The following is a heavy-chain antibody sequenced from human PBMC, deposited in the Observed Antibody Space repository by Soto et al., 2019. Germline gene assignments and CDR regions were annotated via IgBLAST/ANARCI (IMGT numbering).Heavy chain of an antibody. CDR3: ARRMDNYYYGMDV. Sequence: GESLKISCKGSGYSFTNYWIGWVRQMPGKGLEWMGIIYPGDSDTRYRPSFQGQVTISADKSINTAYLQLSSLKASDTAMYYCARRMDNYYYGMDVWGQGTTVTVSS. V-gene: IGHV5-51*01. D-gene: IGHD2-8*01. CDR2: IYPGDSDT. CDR1: GYSFTNYW. J-gene: IGHJ6*02.